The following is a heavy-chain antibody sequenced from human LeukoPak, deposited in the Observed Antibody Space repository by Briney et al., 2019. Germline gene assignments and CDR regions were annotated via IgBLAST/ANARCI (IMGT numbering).Heavy chain of an antibody. CDR2: ISYDGNNK. D-gene: IGHD2-15*01. CDR3: AKLCSCGSCDWNY. CDR1: GFTFSSYG. V-gene: IGHV3-30*18. J-gene: IGHJ4*02. Sequence: GGSLRLSCAASGFTFSSYGIHWVRQAPGKGLEWVAVISYDGNNKYYADSVKGRFTISRDNSKNTVYLQMNSLRAEDTAVYYCAKLCSCGSCDWNYWGQGTLVTVSA.